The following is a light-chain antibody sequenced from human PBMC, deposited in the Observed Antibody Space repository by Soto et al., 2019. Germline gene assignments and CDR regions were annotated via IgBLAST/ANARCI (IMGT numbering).Light chain of an antibody. CDR3: QSYDSSLSVV. J-gene: IGLJ2*01. CDR2: GNS. Sequence: QSVLTQPPSVPGAPGQRVTISCTASSSSIGAGYDVHWYQQLPGTAPKLLIYGNSNRPSGVPDRFSGSKSGTSASLAITGLQAEDEADYYCQSYDSSLSVVFGGGTKVTVL. CDR1: SSSIGAGYD. V-gene: IGLV1-40*01.